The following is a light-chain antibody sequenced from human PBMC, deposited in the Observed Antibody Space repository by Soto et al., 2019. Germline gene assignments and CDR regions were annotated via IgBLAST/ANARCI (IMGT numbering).Light chain of an antibody. CDR3: SSYTSSNTYV. CDR2: EVN. J-gene: IGLJ1*01. Sequence: QSVLTQPASVSGSPGQSITISCSGTSSDVGGYNYVSWYQQHPGKAPKLIIYEVNNRPSGVSNRFSASKSVNTASLTISGLQAEDEADYFCSSYTSSNTYVFGTGTKLTVL. CDR1: SSDVGGYNY. V-gene: IGLV2-14*01.